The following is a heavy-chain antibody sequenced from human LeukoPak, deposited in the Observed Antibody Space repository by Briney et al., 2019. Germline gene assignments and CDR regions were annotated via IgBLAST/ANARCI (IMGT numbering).Heavy chain of an antibody. CDR2: ISGTGATT. CDR1: GFTFSSCA. Sequence: GGSLRLSCAASGFTFSSCAMTWVRQAPGKGLEWVSSISGTGATTYYADSVKGRFTSSRDNSNNTVYLQMNSLRADDTAVYYCAKDQSRVGASDPFDYWGQGMQVGVSS. CDR3: AKDQSRVGASDPFDY. V-gene: IGHV3-23*01. J-gene: IGHJ4*02. D-gene: IGHD1-26*01.